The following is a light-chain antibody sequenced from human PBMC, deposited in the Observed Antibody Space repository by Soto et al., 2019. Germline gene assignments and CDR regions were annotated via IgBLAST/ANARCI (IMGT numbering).Light chain of an antibody. CDR1: QGIRSE. Sequence: AIQMTQSPSSLSASVGDRVIITCRASQGIRSELAWYQQKPGKATDLLIYAASTLQPGVPYRFSGSVSGTDFTLTISNLQHEDFATYDCLHVHNYPRKFGKGTKVEIK. V-gene: IGKV1-6*01. J-gene: IGKJ1*01. CDR3: LHVHNYPRK. CDR2: AAS.